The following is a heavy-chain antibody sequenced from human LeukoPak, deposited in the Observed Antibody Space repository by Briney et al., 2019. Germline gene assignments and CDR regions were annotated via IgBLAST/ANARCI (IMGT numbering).Heavy chain of an antibody. CDR2: INPSGGST. CDR1: GHTFTTYY. V-gene: IGHV1-46*01. CDR3: ARTLLEWFGELFASDY. Sequence: ASVKVSCKASGHTFTTYYVHWVRQAPGQGLEWMGIINPSGGSTTYAQKFQGRVTMTRDTSISTAYMELSRLRSDDTAVYYCARTLLEWFGELFASDYWGQGTLVTVSS. J-gene: IGHJ4*02. D-gene: IGHD3-10*01.